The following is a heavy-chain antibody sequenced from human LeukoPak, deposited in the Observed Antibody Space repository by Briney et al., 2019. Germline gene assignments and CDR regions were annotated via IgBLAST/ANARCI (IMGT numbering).Heavy chain of an antibody. Sequence: PGGSLRLSXAASGFTFSNYWMSWVRQAPGKGLEWVANINQDGSEKFYVDSVKGRFTISRDNAKNSLYLQMNSLRVEDTALYYCARDQGAAGDYWGQGTLVTVSS. CDR3: ARDQGAAGDY. J-gene: IGHJ4*02. V-gene: IGHV3-7*01. D-gene: IGHD6-13*01. CDR1: GFTFSNYW. CDR2: INQDGSEK.